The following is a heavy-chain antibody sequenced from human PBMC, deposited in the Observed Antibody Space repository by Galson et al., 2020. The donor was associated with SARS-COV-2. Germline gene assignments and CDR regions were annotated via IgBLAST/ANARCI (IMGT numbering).Heavy chain of an antibody. V-gene: IGHV5-51*01. Sequence: GESPKISCEGSGYRFPNYWNAWVRQMPGKGLEWMGITYPADSETRYSPSFLGQVTISADKSIGTAYLQWSSLEASDTAMYYCARQEGGSTKMDLWGQGTLVTVSS. CDR2: TYPADSET. D-gene: IGHD1-26*01. CDR1: GYRFPNYW. CDR3: ARQEGGSTKMDL. J-gene: IGHJ5*02.